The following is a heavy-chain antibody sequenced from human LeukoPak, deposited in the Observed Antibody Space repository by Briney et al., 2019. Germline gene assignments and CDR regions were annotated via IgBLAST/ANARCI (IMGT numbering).Heavy chain of an antibody. D-gene: IGHD6-6*01. J-gene: IGHJ6*03. Sequence: GGSLRLSCAASGFTFSSYSMNWVRQAPGKGLEWVSSISSSSSYIYYADSVKGRFTISRDNAKNSLYLQMNSLRAEDTAVYYCARYEPYSSSLDYYYYMDVWGKGTTVTVSS. V-gene: IGHV3-21*01. CDR2: ISSSSSYI. CDR1: GFTFSSYS. CDR3: ARYEPYSSSLDYYYYMDV.